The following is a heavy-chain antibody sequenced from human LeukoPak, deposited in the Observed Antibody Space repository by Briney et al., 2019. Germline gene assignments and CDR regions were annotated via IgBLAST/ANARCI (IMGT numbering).Heavy chain of an antibody. CDR2: INSDGSST. J-gene: IGHJ1*01. V-gene: IGHV3-74*01. CDR3: ARLGLHAAGDYASYFQH. CDR1: GFTFSSYW. D-gene: IGHD4-17*01. Sequence: GGSLRLSCAASGFTFSSYWMHWVRQAPGEGLVWVSRINSDGSSTSYADSVKGRFTISRDNAKNTLYLQMNSLRAEDTAVYYCARLGLHAAGDYASYFQHWGQGTLVTVSS.